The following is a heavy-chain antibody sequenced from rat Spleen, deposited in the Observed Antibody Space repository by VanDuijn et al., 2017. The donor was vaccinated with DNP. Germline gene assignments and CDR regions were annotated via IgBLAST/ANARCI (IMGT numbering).Heavy chain of an antibody. J-gene: IGHJ2*01. CDR2: INSAGST. Sequence: EVQLQESGPGLVKPSQSLSLTCSVTGYSITSNYWGWIRKFPGHKLEWMGYINSAGSTDYNPSLKGRISITRDTSKNQFFLQVNSVTTEDTATYYCARGDILRSFDYWGQGVMVTVSS. CDR1: GYSITSNY. CDR3: ARGDILRSFDY. V-gene: IGHV3-3*01. D-gene: IGHD1-6*01.